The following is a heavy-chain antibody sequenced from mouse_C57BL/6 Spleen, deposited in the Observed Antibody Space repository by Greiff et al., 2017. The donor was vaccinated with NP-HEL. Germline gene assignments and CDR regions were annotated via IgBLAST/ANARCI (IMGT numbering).Heavy chain of an antibody. CDR3: TRGYDGYWFAY. CDR2: ISSGGDYI. V-gene: IGHV5-9-1*02. CDR1: GFTFSSYA. J-gene: IGHJ3*01. Sequence: EVQRVESGEGLVKPGGSLKLSCAASGFTFSSYAMSWVRQTPEKRLEWVAYISSGGDYIYYADTVKGRFTISRDNARNTLYLQMSSLKSEDTAMYYCTRGYDGYWFAYWGQGTLVTVSA. D-gene: IGHD2-3*01.